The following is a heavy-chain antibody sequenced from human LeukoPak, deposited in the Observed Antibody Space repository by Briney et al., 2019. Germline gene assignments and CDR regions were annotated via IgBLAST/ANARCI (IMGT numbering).Heavy chain of an antibody. CDR2: IYYSGST. V-gene: IGHV4-59*01. CDR1: GGSISSYY. Sequence: SETLSLTCTVSGGSISSYYWSWIRQPPGKGLEWIGYIYYSGSTNYNPSLKSRVTISVDMSKNQFSLKLSSVTAADTAVYYCARGNTAMAPPYYYYYMDVWGKGTTVTVSS. J-gene: IGHJ6*03. D-gene: IGHD5-18*01. CDR3: ARGNTAMAPPYYYYYMDV.